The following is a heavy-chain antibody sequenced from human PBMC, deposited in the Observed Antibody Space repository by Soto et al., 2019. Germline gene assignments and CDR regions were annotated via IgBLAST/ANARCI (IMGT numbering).Heavy chain of an antibody. V-gene: IGHV3-74*01. D-gene: IGHD2-15*01. CDR2: INNDRSTT. J-gene: IGHJ4*02. Sequence: EVQLAESGGGLVQPGGSLRLSCAASGFTFNSYWMHWVRQVPGKGLVWVSRINNDRSTTNYAESVKGQLTISRDNARNTVYLQMNSLRADDTDVYYCVRGVIAANCFDYWGQGTLVTVSS. CDR1: GFTFNSYW. CDR3: VRGVIAANCFDY.